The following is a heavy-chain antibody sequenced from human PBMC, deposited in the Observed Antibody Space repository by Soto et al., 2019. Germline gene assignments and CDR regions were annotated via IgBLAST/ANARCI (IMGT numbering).Heavy chain of an antibody. Sequence: PGGSLRVSCAASGFTVVSTYMSWFRQAPGKGLEWVSFIYSGGSTYYADSVKGRFTISRDNSKNTLYLQMNSLRVEDTAVYYCARGGQVRGGMDVWGQGTTVTVSS. CDR1: GFTVVSTY. J-gene: IGHJ6*02. CDR2: IYSGGST. V-gene: IGHV3-53*01. CDR3: ARGGQVRGGMDV.